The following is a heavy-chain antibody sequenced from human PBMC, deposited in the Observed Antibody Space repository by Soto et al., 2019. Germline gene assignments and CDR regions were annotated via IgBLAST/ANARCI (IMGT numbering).Heavy chain of an antibody. V-gene: IGHV3-33*01. CDR1: GFTFSSYG. J-gene: IGHJ6*02. D-gene: IGHD2-2*01. CDR2: IWYDGSNK. CDR3: AGSTSCYSGCYYYYGMDV. Sequence: PGGSLRLSCAASGFTFSSYGMHWVRQAPGKGLEWVAVIWYDGSNKYYADSVKGRFTISRDNSKNTLYLQMNSLRAEDTAVYYCAGSTSCYSGCYYYYGMDVWGQGTTVTVSS.